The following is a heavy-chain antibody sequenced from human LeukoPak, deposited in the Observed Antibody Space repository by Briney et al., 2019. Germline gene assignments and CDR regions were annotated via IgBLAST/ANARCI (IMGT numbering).Heavy chain of an antibody. CDR3: ATPKPVSGYSYGHIDY. J-gene: IGHJ4*02. Sequence: PGGSLRLSCAASGFTFSSYAMSWVRQAPGKGLEWVSAISGSGGSTYYADSVKGRFTISRDNSKNTLYLQMNSLRAEDTAVYYCATPKPVSGYSYGHIDYWGQGTLVTVSS. V-gene: IGHV3-23*01. CDR1: GFTFSSYA. D-gene: IGHD5-18*01. CDR2: ISGSGGST.